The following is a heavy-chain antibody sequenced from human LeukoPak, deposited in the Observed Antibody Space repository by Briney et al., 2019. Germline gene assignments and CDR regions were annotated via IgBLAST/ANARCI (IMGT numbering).Heavy chain of an antibody. V-gene: IGHV4-38-2*01. Sequence: PSETLSLTCAVSGYSISSGYYWGWIRPPPGKGLEWIGSIFHSGSTYYNPSLKSRVNMSVDTSKNQISLKLSSVTAADTAVYYCARASGSYGSGSYYYYGMDVRGKGTTVTVSS. J-gene: IGHJ6*04. D-gene: IGHD3-10*01. CDR3: ARASGSYGSGSYYYYGMDV. CDR2: IFHSGST. CDR1: GYSISSGYY.